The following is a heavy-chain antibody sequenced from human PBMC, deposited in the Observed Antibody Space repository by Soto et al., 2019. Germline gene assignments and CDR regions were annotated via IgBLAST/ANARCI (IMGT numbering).Heavy chain of an antibody. CDR3: ATLCGGACFTDY. D-gene: IGHD2-21*02. V-gene: IGHV1-3*04. Sequence: QVQLVQSGAEVKKPGASVKVSRRASGYTFTSYTMHWVRQAPGQRREWMGWINTGNGNTKYSQKFQGRVTITRDTSASTAYMELSSLRSEDTAVYYCATLCGGACFTDYWGQGTLVTVSS. J-gene: IGHJ4*02. CDR1: GYTFTSYT. CDR2: INTGNGNT.